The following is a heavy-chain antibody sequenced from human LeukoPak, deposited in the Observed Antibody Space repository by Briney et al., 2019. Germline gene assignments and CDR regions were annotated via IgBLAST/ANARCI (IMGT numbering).Heavy chain of an antibody. J-gene: IGHJ4*02. Sequence: SETLSLTCTVSGYSISSGYYWGWIRQPPGKGLEWIGSINHSGSTYYNPSLKSRVTISVDTSKNQFSLKLSSVTAADTAVYYCARLGDSSGWYAYYFDYWGQGTLVTVSS. D-gene: IGHD6-19*01. CDR1: GYSISSGYY. V-gene: IGHV4-38-2*02. CDR3: ARLGDSSGWYAYYFDY. CDR2: INHSGST.